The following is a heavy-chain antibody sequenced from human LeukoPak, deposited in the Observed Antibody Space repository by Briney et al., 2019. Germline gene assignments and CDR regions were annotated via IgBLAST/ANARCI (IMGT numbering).Heavy chain of an antibody. CDR2: INSVGSST. CDR3: AKPLDVTTPMDGFDY. D-gene: IGHD5-18*01. Sequence: GGSLRLSCAASGFTFSNYWMHWVRQAPGKGLVWVSRINSVGSSTSYADSVKGRFTISRDNSKITLYLQMNSLRTEDTAVYYCAKPLDVTTPMDGFDYWGQGTLVTVSS. CDR1: GFTFSNYW. J-gene: IGHJ4*02. V-gene: IGHV3-74*01.